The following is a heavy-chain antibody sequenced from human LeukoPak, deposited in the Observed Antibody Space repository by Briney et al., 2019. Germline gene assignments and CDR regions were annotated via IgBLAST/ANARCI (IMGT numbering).Heavy chain of an antibody. CDR2: ARNKANSYII. J-gene: IGHJ4*02. CDR3: TRVNLRTGERFFDY. Sequence: GGSLRLSCLASGFTFSDHYMDWVRQTPGKGLEWVGRARNKANSYIIEYAASVRGRFTISRDDSKNSVYLQLNSLKTEDTAVYYCTRVNLRTGERFFDYWGQGTLVTVSS. CDR1: GFTFSDHY. V-gene: IGHV3-72*01. D-gene: IGHD7-27*01.